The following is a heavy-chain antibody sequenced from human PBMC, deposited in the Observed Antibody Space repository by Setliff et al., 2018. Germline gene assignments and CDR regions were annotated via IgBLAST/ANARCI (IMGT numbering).Heavy chain of an antibody. D-gene: IGHD3-22*01. CDR3: ARADSDSYYPYYFDL. J-gene: IGHJ4*02. V-gene: IGHV3-23*01. CDR2: VSGSGMTR. CDR1: GFTFRKHA. Sequence: PGGSLRLSCTASGFTFRKHALAWVRQAPGKGLQWVSSVSGSGMTRDYTDSVKGRFTVSRDSSQNKIHLQMDSLRAEDTGKYFCARADSDSYYPYYFDLWGQGVLVTVSS.